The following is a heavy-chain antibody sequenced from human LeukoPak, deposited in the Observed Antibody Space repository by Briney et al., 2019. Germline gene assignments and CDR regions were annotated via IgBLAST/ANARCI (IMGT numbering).Heavy chain of an antibody. CDR2: IYYSGST. CDR3: ARLNPGGGYCSSTSCYSWFDP. J-gene: IGHJ5*02. Sequence: SQTLSLTCTVSGGSISSGGYYWSWLRQHPGKGLEWFGYIYYSGSTYYNPPLKSRVTISVDTSKNQFSLKLSSVTAADTAVYYCARLNPGGGYCSSTSCYSWFDPWGQGTLVTVS. CDR1: GGSISSGGYY. D-gene: IGHD2-2*02. V-gene: IGHV4-31*03.